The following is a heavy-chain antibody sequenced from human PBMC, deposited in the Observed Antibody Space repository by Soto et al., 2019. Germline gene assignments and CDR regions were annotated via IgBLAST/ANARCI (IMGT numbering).Heavy chain of an antibody. CDR3: ARGAEEAMVTLVY. V-gene: IGHV4-4*02. Sequence: KSSETLSLTCAVSGDSISSNNWWSWVRQPPGKGLEWIGEIYHSGSTNYNPSLKSRVTISVDKSKNQFSLKLSSVTAADTAVHYCARGAEEAMVTLVYWGQGTLVTVSS. D-gene: IGHD5-18*01. J-gene: IGHJ4*02. CDR1: GDSISSNNW. CDR2: IYHSGST.